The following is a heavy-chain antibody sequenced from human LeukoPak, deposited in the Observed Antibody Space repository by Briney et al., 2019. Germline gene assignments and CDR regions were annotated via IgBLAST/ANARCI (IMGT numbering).Heavy chain of an antibody. Sequence: PGGSLRLSCAASGFTFSSYSMNWVRQAPGKGLEWVSSISSSSSYIYYADSVKGRFTISRDNAKNSLYLQMNSLRAVDTAVYYCARGQSLIAVAPHWGQGTLVTVSS. D-gene: IGHD6-19*01. CDR2: ISSSSSYI. CDR3: ARGQSLIAVAPH. V-gene: IGHV3-21*01. CDR1: GFTFSSYS. J-gene: IGHJ4*02.